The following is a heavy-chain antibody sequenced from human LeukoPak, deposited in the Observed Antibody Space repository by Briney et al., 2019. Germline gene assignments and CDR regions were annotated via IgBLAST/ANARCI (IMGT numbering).Heavy chain of an antibody. D-gene: IGHD6-19*01. CDR1: GFAFSSKD. CDR3: AKDARRTSGWYFFDY. J-gene: IGHJ4*02. CDR2: ISDSGGRT. Sequence: GGSLRLSCAASGFAFSSKDMGWVRKAPGKGLGWASAISDSGGRTYYADSVRGRFTISRDNSKNMLFLQMNSLRAEDTAVYYCAKDARRTSGWYFFDYWGQGTLVTVSS. V-gene: IGHV3-23*01.